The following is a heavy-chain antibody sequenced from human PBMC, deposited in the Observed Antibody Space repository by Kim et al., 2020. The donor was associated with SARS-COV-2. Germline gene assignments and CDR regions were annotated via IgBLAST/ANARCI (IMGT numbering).Heavy chain of an antibody. Sequence: GGSLRLSCAASGFTFSSYAMSWVRQGPGKGLEWVSVISDRDGSTYYADSVKGRFTISRDNSKNTLYLQMNSLRAEDTAVYYCARHPLTVRGLVMRYFDYWGQGTLVTVSS. CDR2: ISDRDGST. CDR1: GFTFSSYA. V-gene: IGHV3-23*01. D-gene: IGHD3-10*01. J-gene: IGHJ4*02. CDR3: ARHPLTVRGLVMRYFDY.